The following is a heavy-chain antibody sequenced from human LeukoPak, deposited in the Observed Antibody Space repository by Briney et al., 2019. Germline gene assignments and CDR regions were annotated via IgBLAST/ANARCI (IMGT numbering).Heavy chain of an antibody. V-gene: IGHV3-30*18. Sequence: PGRSLRLSCAASGFTFSSYGMHWVRQAPGKGLEWVAVISYDGRNKYYADSVKGRFTISRDNSKNTLYLQMNSLRAEDTAVYYCAKDLDGDPFSFDYWGQGTLVTVSS. CDR1: GFTFSSYG. J-gene: IGHJ4*02. D-gene: IGHD4-17*01. CDR3: AKDLDGDPFSFDY. CDR2: ISYDGRNK.